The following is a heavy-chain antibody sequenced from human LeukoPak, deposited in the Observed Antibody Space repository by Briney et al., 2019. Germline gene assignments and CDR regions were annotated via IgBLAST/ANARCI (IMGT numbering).Heavy chain of an antibody. D-gene: IGHD1-1*01. CDR2: INHRGDT. CDR3: ARGPTISETGYFDY. J-gene: IGHJ4*03. V-gene: IGHV4-34*01. Sequence: PSETLSLTCAVYGGSFSTYCWSWIRQSPGKGLEWIAEINHRGDTNYNPSVKSRVTISVDTSKNQFSLRLISLTAADTAVYYCARGPTISETGYFDYWGQGTLVTVSS. CDR1: GGSFSTYC.